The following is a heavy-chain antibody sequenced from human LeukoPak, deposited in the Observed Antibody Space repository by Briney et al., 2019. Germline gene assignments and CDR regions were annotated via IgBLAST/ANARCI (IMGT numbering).Heavy chain of an antibody. J-gene: IGHJ4*02. V-gene: IGHV4-39*01. CDR1: GGSITSSIYY. Sequence: PSETLSLTCTVSGGSITSSIYYWGCTRQPPGKELEWIATIHYSGTTYYNPSLKSRVTISVDTSRNQFSLKLYSVTAADTAVYYCARQIRTENYPRYFDYWGQGALVSVSS. CDR3: ARQIRTENYPRYFDY. D-gene: IGHD1-7*01. CDR2: IHYSGTT.